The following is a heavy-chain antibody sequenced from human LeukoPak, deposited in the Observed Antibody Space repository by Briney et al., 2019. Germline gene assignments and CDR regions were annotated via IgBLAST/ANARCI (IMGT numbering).Heavy chain of an antibody. D-gene: IGHD3-10*01. J-gene: IGHJ5*02. Sequence: PSETLSLTCAVSGGSISSSNWWSWVRQPPGKGLEWIGEIYHSGSTNYNPSLKSRVTISVDKSKNQFSLKLSSVTAADTAVYYCARVEIWFGELGWFDPWGQGTLVTVSS. CDR1: GGSISSSNW. V-gene: IGHV4-4*02. CDR3: ARVEIWFGELGWFDP. CDR2: IYHSGST.